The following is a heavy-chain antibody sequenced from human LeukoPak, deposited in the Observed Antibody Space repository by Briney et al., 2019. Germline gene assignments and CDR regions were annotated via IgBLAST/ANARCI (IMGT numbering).Heavy chain of an antibody. D-gene: IGHD6-13*01. V-gene: IGHV4-39*01. CDR3: ARGASGWYVSVFDS. CDR1: GGSISNSHSY. J-gene: IGHJ5*01. CDR2: IYYSGST. Sequence: PSETPSLTCTVSGGSISNSHSYWGWIRQPPGKGLEWIGSIYYSGSTDYNPSLKSRVTISVDTSKNQFSLKLSSVTAADTAVYYCARGASGWYVSVFDSWGQGTLVTVSS.